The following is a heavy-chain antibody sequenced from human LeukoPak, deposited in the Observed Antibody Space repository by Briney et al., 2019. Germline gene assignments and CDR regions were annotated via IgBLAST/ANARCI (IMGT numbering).Heavy chain of an antibody. CDR3: ARRHCCGGDRNWFDP. CDR2: IIPIFGTA. Sequence: SVKVSCKASGGTFSSYAISWVRQAPGQGLEWMGGIIPIFGTANYAQKFQGRVTITADESTSTAYMELSSLRSGDTAVYYCARRHCCGGDRNWFDPWGQGTLVTVSS. D-gene: IGHD2-21*02. J-gene: IGHJ5*02. V-gene: IGHV1-69*13. CDR1: GGTFSSYA.